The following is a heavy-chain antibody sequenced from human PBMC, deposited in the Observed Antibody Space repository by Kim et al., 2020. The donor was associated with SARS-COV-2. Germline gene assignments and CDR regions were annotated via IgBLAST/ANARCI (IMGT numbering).Heavy chain of an antibody. Sequence: SETLSLTCAVYGGSFSGYYWSWIRQPPGKGLEWIGEINHSGSTNYNPSLKSRVTISVDTSKNQFSLKLSSVTAADTAVYYCARGREMDVWGQGTTVTVSS. J-gene: IGHJ6*02. V-gene: IGHV4-34*01. CDR1: GGSFSGYY. CDR3: ARGREMDV. CDR2: INHSGST.